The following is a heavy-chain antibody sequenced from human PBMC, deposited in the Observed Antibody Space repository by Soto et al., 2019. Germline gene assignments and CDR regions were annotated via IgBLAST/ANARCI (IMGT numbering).Heavy chain of an antibody. V-gene: IGHV4-59*08. CDR2: IYYSGST. CDR3: ARRYCSGGSCDFDY. D-gene: IGHD2-15*01. CDR1: GGSISSYY. J-gene: IGHJ4*02. Sequence: PSETLSLTCTVSGGSISSYYWSWIRQPPGKGLEWIGYIYYSGSTNYNPSLKSRVTISVDTSKNQFCLKLSSVTAADTAVYYCARRYCSGGSCDFDYWGQGTLVTVSS.